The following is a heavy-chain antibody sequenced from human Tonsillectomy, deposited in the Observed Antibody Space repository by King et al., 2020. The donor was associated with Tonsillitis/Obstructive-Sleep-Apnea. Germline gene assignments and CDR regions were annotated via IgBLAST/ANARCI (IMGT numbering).Heavy chain of an antibody. CDR3: ARDRGGRLSSVDY. D-gene: IGHD3-16*01. J-gene: IGHJ4*02. CDR2: IKQDGSEK. V-gene: IGHV3-7*03. CDR1: GFTFSSYW. Sequence: VQLVESGGGLVQPGGSLRLSCAASGFTFSSYWMSWVRQAPGKGLEWVANIKQDGSEKYYVDSVKGRFTISRDNAKNSLYLQMNSLRAEDTAVYYCARDRGGRLSSVDYWGQGTLVTVSA.